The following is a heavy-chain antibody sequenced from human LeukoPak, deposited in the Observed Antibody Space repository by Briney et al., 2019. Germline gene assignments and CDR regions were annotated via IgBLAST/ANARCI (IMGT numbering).Heavy chain of an antibody. CDR2: ISGSGSST. D-gene: IGHD3-10*01. V-gene: IGHV3-23*01. Sequence: GTLRLSCAVSGFTFSSYGMSWVRQAPGKGLEWVSGISGSGSSTYYADSVKGRFTISRDNSKNTLYLQMNSLRVEDTALYYCAGETYFFDYWGQGTLVTVSS. CDR1: GFTFSSYG. J-gene: IGHJ4*02. CDR3: AGETYFFDY.